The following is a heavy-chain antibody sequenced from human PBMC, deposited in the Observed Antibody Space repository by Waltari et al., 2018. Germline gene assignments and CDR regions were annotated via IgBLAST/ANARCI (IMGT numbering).Heavy chain of an antibody. J-gene: IGHJ5*02. D-gene: IGHD3-16*02. V-gene: IGHV4-34*01. CDR3: ARAVTFGGVIVLNWFDP. Sequence: QVQLQQWGAGLLKPSETLSLTCAVYGGSFSGYYWSWIRQPPGKGLEWIGEINHSGSTTYNPPLKSRFTISVDTSKNQFSLKLSSVTAADTAVYYCARAVTFGGVIVLNWFDPWGQGTLVTVSS. CDR1: GGSFSGYY. CDR2: INHSGST.